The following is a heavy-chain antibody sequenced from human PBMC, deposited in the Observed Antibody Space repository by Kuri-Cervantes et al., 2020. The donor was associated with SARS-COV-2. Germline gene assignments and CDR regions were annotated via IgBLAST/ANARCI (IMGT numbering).Heavy chain of an antibody. CDR2: IYYSGST. V-gene: IGHV4-59*01. Sequence: SETLSLTCAVYGGSFSGYYWSWIRQPPGKGLEWIGYIYYSGSTNYNPSLKSRVTISVDTSKNQFSLKLSSVTAADTAVYYCVRDLGGSNYGGGDYWGQGTLVTVS. CDR3: VRDLGGSNYGGGDY. D-gene: IGHD4-23*01. CDR1: GGSFSGYY. J-gene: IGHJ4*02.